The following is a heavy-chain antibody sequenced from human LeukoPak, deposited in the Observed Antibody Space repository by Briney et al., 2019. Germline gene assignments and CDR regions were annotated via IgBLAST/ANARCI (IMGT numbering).Heavy chain of an antibody. CDR1: GFTVSSKY. D-gene: IGHD3-22*01. Sequence: GGSLRLSCAASGFTVSSKYMSWVRQAPGKGLESGSVICSGGSTYYADSVKGRFTISRDNSKNTLYLQMNSLRAEDTAVYYCASPTSDYYDSSGYFGYWGQGTLVTVSS. CDR3: ASPTSDYYDSSGYFGY. J-gene: IGHJ4*02. CDR2: ICSGGST. V-gene: IGHV3-66*02.